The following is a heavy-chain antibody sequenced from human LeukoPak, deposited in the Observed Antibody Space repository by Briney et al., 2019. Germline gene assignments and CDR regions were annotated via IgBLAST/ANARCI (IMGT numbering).Heavy chain of an antibody. Sequence: SETLSLTCTVSGDSISSYYWSWIRQPPGKGLEWIGYIYYSGSTNYNPSLKSRVTISLDTSKNQFSLNLSSVTAADTAVYYCARDSTYFGSGSYYHYFDYWGRGTLVTVSS. V-gene: IGHV4-59*01. CDR2: IYYSGST. D-gene: IGHD3-10*01. CDR3: ARDSTYFGSGSYYHYFDY. CDR1: GDSISSYY. J-gene: IGHJ4*02.